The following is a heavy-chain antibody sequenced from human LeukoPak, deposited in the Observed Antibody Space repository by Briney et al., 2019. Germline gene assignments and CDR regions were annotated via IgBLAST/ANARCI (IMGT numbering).Heavy chain of an antibody. CDR2: IYYSGST. D-gene: IGHD5-12*01. Sequence: SGTLSLTCTVSGGSISSYYWSWIRQPPGKGLEWIGYIYYSGSTNYNPSLKSRVTISVDTSKNQFSLKLSSVTAADTAVYYCARGGGYPKLSFDYWGQGTLVTVSS. CDR3: ARGGGYPKLSFDY. CDR1: GGSISSYY. V-gene: IGHV4-59*01. J-gene: IGHJ4*02.